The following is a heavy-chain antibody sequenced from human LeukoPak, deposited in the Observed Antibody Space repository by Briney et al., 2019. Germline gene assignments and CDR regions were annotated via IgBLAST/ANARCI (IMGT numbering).Heavy chain of an antibody. Sequence: GGSLRLSCEAAGFSFRDYPMGWVRRASGKRLEWVSGVSGGGSSTYYADSVKGRFTISRDNSKNMLYLQVSSLRAEDTAVYYCAKDLYTSRYACCFDYWGQGTLVTVSS. CDR2: VSGGGSST. CDR3: AKDLYTSRYACCFDY. D-gene: IGHD6-13*01. V-gene: IGHV3-23*01. CDR1: GFSFRDYP. J-gene: IGHJ4*02.